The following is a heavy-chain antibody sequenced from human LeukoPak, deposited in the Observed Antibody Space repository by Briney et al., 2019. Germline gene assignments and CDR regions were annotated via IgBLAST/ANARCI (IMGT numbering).Heavy chain of an antibody. Sequence: SETLSLTGTVSGGSISSYYWSWIRQPPGKGLEWIGDIYYSGSTNYNPSLKSRVTISVDTSKNQFSLRLSSVTAADTAVYYSARLASGSYGPLTPFDYWGQGTLVTVSS. CDR1: GGSISSYY. CDR2: IYYSGST. V-gene: IGHV4-59*08. J-gene: IGHJ4*02. D-gene: IGHD1-26*01. CDR3: ARLASGSYGPLTPFDY.